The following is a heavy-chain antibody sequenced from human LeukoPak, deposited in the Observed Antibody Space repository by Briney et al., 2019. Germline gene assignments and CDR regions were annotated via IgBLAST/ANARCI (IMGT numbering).Heavy chain of an antibody. Sequence: GESLKISCKGSGYSFTSYWIGWVRQMPGKGLEWMGIIYPGDSDTRYSPSFQGQVTISADKSISTAYLQWSSLKASDTAMYYCARGPGYYYGSGSYPWYFDYWGQGTLVTVSS. CDR3: ARGPGYYYGSGSYPWYFDY. J-gene: IGHJ4*02. CDR2: IYPGDSDT. CDR1: GYSFTSYW. V-gene: IGHV5-51*01. D-gene: IGHD3-10*01.